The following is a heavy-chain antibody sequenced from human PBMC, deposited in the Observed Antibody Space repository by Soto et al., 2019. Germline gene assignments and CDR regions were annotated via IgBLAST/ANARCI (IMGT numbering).Heavy chain of an antibody. CDR2: SSSSGKTI. CDR3: AITPVRVFSVSAYYMDV. CDR1: GFTFSDYY. J-gene: IGHJ6*03. V-gene: IGHV3-11*01. D-gene: IGHD3-10*02. Sequence: QVQLVESGGALVTPGGSLRLSCVASGFTFSDYYMSWIRQAPGTGLECLSYSSSSGKTIYYADSVKGRFTIYWDDSQNSVKMKMNSVRGDDTAGDCCAITPVRVFSVSAYYMDVWGTGTTVTVSS.